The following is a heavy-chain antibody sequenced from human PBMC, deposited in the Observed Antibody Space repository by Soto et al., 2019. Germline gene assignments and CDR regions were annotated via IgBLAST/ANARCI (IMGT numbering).Heavy chain of an antibody. Sequence: PGGSLRLSCAASGFTFSSYAMTWVRQAPGKGLEWVSAISGSGDSTYYVDSVKGRFTISRDNSKNTLYLQMNSLRAEDTALYYCAHNSGGSCYSTLDSWGQGTLVTVSS. V-gene: IGHV3-23*01. CDR2: ISGSGDST. D-gene: IGHD2-15*01. CDR3: AHNSGGSCYSTLDS. CDR1: GFTFSSYA. J-gene: IGHJ4*02.